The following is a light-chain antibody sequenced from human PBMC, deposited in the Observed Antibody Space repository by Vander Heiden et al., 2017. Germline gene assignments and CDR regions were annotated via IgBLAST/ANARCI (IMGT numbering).Light chain of an antibody. CDR2: AAS. J-gene: IGKJ1*01. CDR1: QSISSY. CDR3: QQSYSTPWT. Sequence: DIQMTQSPSYLSASVGDRVTITCRASQSISSYLNWYQQKPGQAPQLLIYAASSLQSGVPSRFSGSGSGTDFTLTISSLQPEDFATYYCQQSYSTPWTFGQGTKVEIK. V-gene: IGKV1-39*01.